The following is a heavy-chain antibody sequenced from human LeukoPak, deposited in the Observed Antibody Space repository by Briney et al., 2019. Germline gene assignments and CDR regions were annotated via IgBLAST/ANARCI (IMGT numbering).Heavy chain of an antibody. V-gene: IGHV4-59*01. CDR2: IYYSGST. Sequence: SETLSLTCTVSGGSISSYYWSWIRQPPGKGLEWIGYIYYSGSTNYNPSLKSRITISVDASKNQFSLKLSSVTAADTAVYYCASGGEDSFDYWGQGTLVSVSS. CDR3: ASGGEDSFDY. D-gene: IGHD3-16*01. J-gene: IGHJ4*02. CDR1: GGSISSYY.